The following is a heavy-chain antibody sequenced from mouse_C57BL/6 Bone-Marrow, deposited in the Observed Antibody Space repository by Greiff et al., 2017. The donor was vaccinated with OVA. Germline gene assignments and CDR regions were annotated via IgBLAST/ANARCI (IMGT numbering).Heavy chain of an antibody. V-gene: IGHV1-81*01. J-gene: IGHJ1*03. CDR2: IYPRSGNT. D-gene: IGHD2-3*01. CDR3: ARDGYHWYFDV. CDR1: GYTFTSYG. Sequence: QVQLQQSGAELARPGASVKLSCKASGYTFTSYGISWVKQRTGQGLEWIGAIYPRSGNTYYNEKFKGKATLTADKSSSTAYMELRSLTSEDSAVYFCARDGYHWYFDVWGTGTTVTVSS.